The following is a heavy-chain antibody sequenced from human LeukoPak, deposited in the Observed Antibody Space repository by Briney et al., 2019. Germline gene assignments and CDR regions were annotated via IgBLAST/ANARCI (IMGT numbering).Heavy chain of an antibody. Sequence: ASVKVSCKASGGTFSSYAISWVRQAPGQGLEWMGGIIPIFGTANYAQKFQGRVTITADESTSTAYMELSSLRSEDTAVYYCARVGPLGGYLFDYWGQGTLVTVSS. J-gene: IGHJ4*02. CDR3: ARVGPLGGYLFDY. D-gene: IGHD5-12*01. V-gene: IGHV1-69*13. CDR1: GGTFSSYA. CDR2: IIPIFGTA.